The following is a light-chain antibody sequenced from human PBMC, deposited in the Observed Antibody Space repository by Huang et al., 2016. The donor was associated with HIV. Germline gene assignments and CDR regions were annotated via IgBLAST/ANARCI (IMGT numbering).Light chain of an antibody. V-gene: IGKV3-15*01. CDR1: QTVSIQ. J-gene: IGKJ4*01. CDR3: QQYNDWPLT. CDR2: GAS. Sequence: EIVMTQSPATLSVSPGERPTLSCRASQTVSIQLAWYQQRPGQAPRRLIYGASTRATGGPARFSGSGSGTEFTLTISSLQSEDFAVYYCQQYNDWPLTFGGGTNVEIK.